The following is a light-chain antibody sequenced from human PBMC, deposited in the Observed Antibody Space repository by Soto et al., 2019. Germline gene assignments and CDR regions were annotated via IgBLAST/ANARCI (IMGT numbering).Light chain of an antibody. CDR1: QTVNSR. Sequence: EIVLTQSPATLSSFPRERATLSCRASQTVNSRLAWYQHKPGQAPRLLIYLTSNRATGIPARFSGSGSGTDFTLTISSLEPEDFAVYYCHQRQSWPRTFGQGTKVE. J-gene: IGKJ1*01. CDR3: HQRQSWPRT. CDR2: LTS. V-gene: IGKV3-11*01.